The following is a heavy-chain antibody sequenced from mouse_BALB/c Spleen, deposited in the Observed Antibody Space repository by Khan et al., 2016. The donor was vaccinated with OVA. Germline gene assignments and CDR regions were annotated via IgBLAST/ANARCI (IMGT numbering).Heavy chain of an antibody. V-gene: IGHV5-6*01. CDR2: INSDGYYA. D-gene: IGHD4-1*01. J-gene: IGHJ3*01. CDR1: GFTFSAYG. Sequence: EVQLVESGGDLVRPGGSLKLSCAASGFTFSAYGMPWVRQSPDKRLEWVATINSDGYYAYYPASLKGRFIISGANAKNTLYLQMRSLNSEDTAMYYCASHLTGSFAYWGQGTLVTVSA. CDR3: ASHLTGSFAY.